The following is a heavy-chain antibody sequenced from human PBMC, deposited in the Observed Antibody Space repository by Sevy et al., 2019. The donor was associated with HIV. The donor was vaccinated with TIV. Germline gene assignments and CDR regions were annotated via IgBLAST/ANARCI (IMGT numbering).Heavy chain of an antibody. CDR3: AKEWGWYFDL. V-gene: IGHV3-23*01. CDR2: ISGSGGST. CDR1: GFSFSSYA. Sequence: GGPLRLSCAASGFSFSSYAMTWVRQAPGKGLEWVSAISGSGGSTYYPDSVKGRFSISRDNSRDNSKNTLYLQMNSLRAEDTAVYYCAKEWGWYFDLWGRRTLVTVSS. J-gene: IGHJ2*01. D-gene: IGHD3-16*01.